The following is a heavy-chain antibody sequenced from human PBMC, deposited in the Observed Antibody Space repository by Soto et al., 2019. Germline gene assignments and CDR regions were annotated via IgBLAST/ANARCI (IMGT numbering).Heavy chain of an antibody. V-gene: IGHV3-30*18. D-gene: IGHD3-3*01. CDR3: AKDTYYDFWSGYLPQF. Sequence: GGSLRLSCAASGFTFSSYGMHWVRQAPGKGLEWVAVISYDGSNKYYADSVKGRFTISRDNSKNTLYLQMNSLRAEDTAVYYCAKDTYYDFWSGYLPQFWGQGTLVTVSS. J-gene: IGHJ4*02. CDR2: ISYDGSNK. CDR1: GFTFSSYG.